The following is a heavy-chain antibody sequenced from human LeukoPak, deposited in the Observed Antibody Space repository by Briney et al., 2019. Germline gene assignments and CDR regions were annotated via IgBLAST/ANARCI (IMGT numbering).Heavy chain of an antibody. CDR2: IYSGGST. D-gene: IGHD5-24*01. CDR3: ASPDPTIGTLSDAFDI. J-gene: IGHJ3*02. V-gene: IGHV3-53*01. Sequence: GGSLRLSCAASGFTVSSNYMSWVRQAPGKGLEWVSVIYSGGSTYYADSVKGRFTISRDNSKNTLYLQMNSLRAEDTAVYYCASPDPTIGTLSDAFDIWGQGTMVTVSS. CDR1: GFTVSSNY.